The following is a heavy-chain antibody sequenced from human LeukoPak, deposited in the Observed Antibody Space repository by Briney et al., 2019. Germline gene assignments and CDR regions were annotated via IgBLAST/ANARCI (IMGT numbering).Heavy chain of an antibody. J-gene: IGHJ5*02. V-gene: IGHV4-4*07. Sequence: PSETPSLTCSVSGGSISAYYWSWIRQPAGKGLEWIGHIFTSGSANYNPSLKSRVTMSVDTSKNQFSLKLSSVTAADTAVYYCAREPDYAYNWFDPWGQGTLVTVSS. CDR2: IFTSGSA. CDR3: AREPDYAYNWFDP. CDR1: GGSISAYY. D-gene: IGHD3-16*01.